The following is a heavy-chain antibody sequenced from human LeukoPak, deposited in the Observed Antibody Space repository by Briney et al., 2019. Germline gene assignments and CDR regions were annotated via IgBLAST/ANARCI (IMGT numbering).Heavy chain of an antibody. CDR2: IYYNGST. Sequence: SETLSLTCTVSGGSIIPYYWSWIRQPPGKGLEWIGYIYYNGSTLYNPSLRTRVTISLNTSKSQFFLEVTSVTATDTAVYFCSGGLRFSSWGRGPLVTVSS. CDR1: GGSIIPYY. V-gene: IGHV4-59*01. J-gene: IGHJ5*02. CDR3: SGGLRFSS. D-gene: IGHD3-3*01.